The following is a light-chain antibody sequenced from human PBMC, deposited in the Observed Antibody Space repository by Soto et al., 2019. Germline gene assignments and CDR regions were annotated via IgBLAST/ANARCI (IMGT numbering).Light chain of an antibody. Sequence: QSALTQPASVSGSPGQSITISCTGTSSDVGGYNYFSWYQQHPGKAPKLMIYEVSNRPSGVSNRFSGSKSGNTASLTISGLQAEDEADYYCSSYTSSKGVFGTGTKVTVL. CDR1: SSDVGGYNY. V-gene: IGLV2-14*01. CDR2: EVS. CDR3: SSYTSSKGV. J-gene: IGLJ1*01.